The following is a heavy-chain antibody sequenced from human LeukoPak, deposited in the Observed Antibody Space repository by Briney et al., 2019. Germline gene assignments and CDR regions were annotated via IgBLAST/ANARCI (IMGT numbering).Heavy chain of an antibody. V-gene: IGHV4-34*01. CDR2: INHSGST. D-gene: IGHD3-22*01. CDR3: ARHGYYYDSSGYLTYYYYYYMDV. J-gene: IGHJ6*03. CDR1: GGSFSGYY. Sequence: PSETLSLTCAVYGGSFSGYYWSWIRQPPGKGLEWIGEINHSGSTNYNPSLKSRVTISVDTSKNQFSLKLSSVTAADTAVYYCARHGYYYDSSGYLTYYYYYYMDVWGKGTTVTISS.